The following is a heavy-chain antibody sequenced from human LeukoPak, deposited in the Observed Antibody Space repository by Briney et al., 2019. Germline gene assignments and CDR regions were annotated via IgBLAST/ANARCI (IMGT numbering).Heavy chain of an antibody. CDR2: VSGGGDNT. Sequence: GGSLRLSCAVSGFPFSDFAMSWVRQAPGKGLEWVSTVSGGGDNTYFADSVKGRFTISRDNSKNTLFLQMVSLRAEDTAVYYCAKFEGALLGNYYMDVWGKGTTVTVSS. CDR1: GFPFSDFA. J-gene: IGHJ6*03. V-gene: IGHV3-23*01. CDR3: AKFEGALLGNYYMDV.